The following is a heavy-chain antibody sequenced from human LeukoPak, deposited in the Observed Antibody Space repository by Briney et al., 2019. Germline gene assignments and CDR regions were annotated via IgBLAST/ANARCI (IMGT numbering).Heavy chain of an antibody. CDR2: INPNSGGT. J-gene: IGHJ4*02. CDR3: ARDDYGSGSYEEY. CDR1: GYTFTGYY. Sequence: ASVKVSCKASGYTFTGYYMHWVRQAPGQGLEWMGWINPNSGGTNYAQKFQGRVTMTRDTSISTAYMELSSLRSDDTAVYYCARDDYGSGSYEEYWDQGTLVTVSS. V-gene: IGHV1-2*02. D-gene: IGHD3-10*01.